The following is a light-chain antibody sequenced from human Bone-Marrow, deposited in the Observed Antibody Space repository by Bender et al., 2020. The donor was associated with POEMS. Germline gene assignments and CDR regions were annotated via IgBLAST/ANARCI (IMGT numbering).Light chain of an antibody. V-gene: IGLV2-14*01. CDR1: SSDVGGYNF. J-gene: IGLJ1*01. Sequence: QSALTQPPSASGSPGQSVTVSCTGTSSDVGGYNFVSWYQQHPGKAPKLIVYEVTKRPSGVSNRFSGSKSGNTASLTISGLQAEDEADYFCTSFTTTNTYVFGTGTKVTVL. CDR3: TSFTTTNTYV. CDR2: EVT.